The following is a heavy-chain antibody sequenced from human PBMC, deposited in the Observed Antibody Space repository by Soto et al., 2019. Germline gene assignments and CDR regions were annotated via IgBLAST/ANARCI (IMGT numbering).Heavy chain of an antibody. D-gene: IGHD2-15*01. CDR3: ARGPGGPDGPGDY. J-gene: IGHJ4*02. Sequence: QVQLVQSGAEVKKPGASVKVSGKASGYTFTNYAMHWVRQAPGQRLEWMGWINAGNGNTKYSQKFQGRVTITRDTSASTAYMDLSSLRHEDTAVYYCARGPGGPDGPGDYWGEGTLVTVSS. CDR1: GYTFTNYA. V-gene: IGHV1-3*01. CDR2: INAGNGNT.